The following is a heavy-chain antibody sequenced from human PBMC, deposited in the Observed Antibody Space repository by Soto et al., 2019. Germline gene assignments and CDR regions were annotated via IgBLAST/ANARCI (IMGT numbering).Heavy chain of an antibody. D-gene: IGHD2-8*01. Sequence: QVHLEQSGAEVKKPGSSVKVSCKASGGTFSTAAVSWVRQAPGQGLEWLGGIMPVFRTPDYAQKFQGRVPITADESTSTAYMELSGLRSDDTAVYYCARDNDRPQLGGNYYYILDVWGQGTTITVSS. J-gene: IGHJ6*02. CDR1: GGTFSTAA. V-gene: IGHV1-69*12. CDR2: IMPVFRTP. CDR3: ARDNDRPQLGGNYYYILDV.